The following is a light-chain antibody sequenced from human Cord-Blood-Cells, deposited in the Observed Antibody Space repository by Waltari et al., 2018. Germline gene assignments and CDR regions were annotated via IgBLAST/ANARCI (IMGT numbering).Light chain of an antibody. CDR3: QQYYSTPLT. V-gene: IGKV4-1*01. Sequence: DIVMTQSPDSLAVSLGERATINCKSSQSVLYSSNNKNYLAWYQQKPGQPPKLLMYWASTRESGVPDRCSGSGSGTDFTLTISSLQAEDVAVYYCQQYYSTPLTFGPGTKVDIK. CDR1: QSVLYSSNNKNY. J-gene: IGKJ3*01. CDR2: WAS.